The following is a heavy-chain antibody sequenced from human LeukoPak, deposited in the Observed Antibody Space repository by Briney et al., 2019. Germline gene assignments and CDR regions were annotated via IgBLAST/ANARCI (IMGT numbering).Heavy chain of an antibody. CDR2: ITPNSGGT. J-gene: IGHJ4*02. V-gene: IGHV1-2*06. CDR3: ARVATGRAAAKPIDY. CDR1: GYTFTGYY. Sequence: ASVKVSCKASGYTFTGYYMHWVRHGPGQGLEWMGRITPNSGGTNYAQKFQRRVTMTRDTSISTAYMELSRLRSDDTAVYYCARVATGRAAAKPIDYWGQGTLVTVSS. D-gene: IGHD6-13*01.